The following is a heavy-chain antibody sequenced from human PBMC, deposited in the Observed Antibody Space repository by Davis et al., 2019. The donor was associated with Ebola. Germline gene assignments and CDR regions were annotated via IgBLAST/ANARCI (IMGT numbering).Heavy chain of an antibody. V-gene: IGHV4-39*01. D-gene: IGHD2-15*01. CDR1: GGSISSSSYY. CDR2: IYYSGST. Sequence: MPSETLSLTCTVSGGSISSSSYYWGWIRQPPGKGLEWIGSIYYSGSTYYNPSLKSRVTISVDTSKNQFSLKLSSVTAADTAVYYCARRYCSGGSCRFDYWGQGTLVTVSS. CDR3: ARRYCSGGSCRFDY. J-gene: IGHJ4*02.